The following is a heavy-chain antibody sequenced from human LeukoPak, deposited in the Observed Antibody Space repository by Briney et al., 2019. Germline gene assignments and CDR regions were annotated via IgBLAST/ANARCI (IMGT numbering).Heavy chain of an antibody. CDR1: GFTFSYHW. V-gene: IGHV3-7*03. Sequence: GGSLRLSCAASGFTFSYHWMSWVRQAPGTGLEGVANIKQDGSEKYYVDSVKGRFTISRDNGTISLYLQMNSLRAEDTAVYYCAKDNYDILTGYSTYYYYYYYMDVWGKGTTVTVSS. J-gene: IGHJ6*03. CDR3: AKDNYDILTGYSTYYYYYYYMDV. CDR2: IKQDGSEK. D-gene: IGHD3-9*01.